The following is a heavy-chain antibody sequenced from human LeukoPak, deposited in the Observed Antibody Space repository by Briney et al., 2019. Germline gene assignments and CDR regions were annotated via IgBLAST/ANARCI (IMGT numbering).Heavy chain of an antibody. J-gene: IGHJ4*02. CDR1: GSRFTSYW. Sequence: GESLRISCKGSGSRFTSYWISWVRQLPGKGLEWMGRIDPSDSYTNYSPSFQGHVTISADKSISTAYLQWSSLKASHTAMYYCARLAQHCSSTSRYSGYWGQGTLVTVSS. D-gene: IGHD2-2*01. CDR2: IDPSDSYT. CDR3: ARLAQHCSSTSRYSGY. V-gene: IGHV5-10-1*01.